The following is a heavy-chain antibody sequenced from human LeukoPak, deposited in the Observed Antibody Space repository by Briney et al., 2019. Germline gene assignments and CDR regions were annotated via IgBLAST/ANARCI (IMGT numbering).Heavy chain of an antibody. V-gene: IGHV3-30-3*01. CDR3: AKVLAYYFDY. Sequence: WTSLRLSCAASEFTFSHYAMHWVRQAPGKGLEWVAVISYDGSNKYYADSVKGRFTISRDNSKNTLYLQMNSLRAEDTAVYYCAKVLAYYFDYWGQGTLVTVSS. CDR1: EFTFSHYA. CDR2: ISYDGSNK. J-gene: IGHJ4*02.